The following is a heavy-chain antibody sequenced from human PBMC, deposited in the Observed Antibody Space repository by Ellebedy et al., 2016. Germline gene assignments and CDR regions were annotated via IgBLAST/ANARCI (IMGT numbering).Heavy chain of an antibody. V-gene: IGHV3-30*18. CDR1: GFNFSSYG. D-gene: IGHD5-18*01. Sequence: GGSLRLSCAASGFNFSSYGMHWVRQAPGKGLEWVAVISYDGSNKYYADFVKGRFTLSRDNSKSTLSLQMNSLRAEDSAVYYCVKDSRGYSYVFDYWGQGTLVTVSS. J-gene: IGHJ4*02. CDR3: VKDSRGYSYVFDY. CDR2: ISYDGSNK.